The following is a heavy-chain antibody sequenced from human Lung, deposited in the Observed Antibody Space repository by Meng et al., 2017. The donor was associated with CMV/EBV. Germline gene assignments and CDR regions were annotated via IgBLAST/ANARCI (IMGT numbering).Heavy chain of an antibody. CDR1: GGSISTVNYF. CDR2: ISYSGTT. J-gene: IGHJ4*02. Sequence: SXSLSLXCPVSGGSISTVNYFWGWLRHPPGKRLAWFSGISYSGTTYYTPTLQSRVTISVDTSKSHFSLNLHSVTAADTSVYYSARFVGGTPDLGYCTATDCEPYNFDYWGRGXLVTVSS. V-gene: IGHV4-39*07. CDR3: ARFVGGTPDLGYCTATDCEPYNFDY. D-gene: IGHD2-8*02.